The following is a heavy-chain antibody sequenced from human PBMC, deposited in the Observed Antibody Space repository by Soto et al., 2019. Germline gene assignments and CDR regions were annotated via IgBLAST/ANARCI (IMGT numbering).Heavy chain of an antibody. D-gene: IGHD5-18*01. CDR2: ISSSGSTI. Sequence: GGSLRLSCAASGFTFSDYYMSWIRQAPGKGLEWVSYISSSGSTIYYADSVKGRFTNSRDNAKNSLYLQMNSLRAEDTAVYYCARDKGYSYDAFDIWGQGTMVTVSS. J-gene: IGHJ3*02. CDR3: ARDKGYSYDAFDI. V-gene: IGHV3-11*01. CDR1: GFTFSDYY.